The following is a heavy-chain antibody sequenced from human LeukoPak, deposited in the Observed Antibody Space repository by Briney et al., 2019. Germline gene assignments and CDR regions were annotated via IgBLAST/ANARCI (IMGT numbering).Heavy chain of an antibody. J-gene: IGHJ4*02. Sequence: VKVSCKASGGTFSSYAISWVRQAPGQGLEWMGRIIPILGIANYAQKFQGRVTITADKSTSSAYMELSSLRSEDTAVYYCARDPPPRGYSYGYGYEDYWGQGTPVTVSS. CDR2: IIPILGIA. D-gene: IGHD5-18*01. CDR1: GGTFSSYA. V-gene: IGHV1-69*04. CDR3: ARDPPPRGYSYGYGYEDY.